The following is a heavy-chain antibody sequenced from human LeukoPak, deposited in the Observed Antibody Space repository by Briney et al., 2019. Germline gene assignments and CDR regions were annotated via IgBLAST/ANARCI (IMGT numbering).Heavy chain of an antibody. J-gene: IGHJ6*03. Sequence: GESLKISCKGSGYTFSSYWIGWVRQMPGKGLEWMGIIYPDDSDTRYSPSFQGQVTISADKSISTAYLQWSSLKASDTAMYYCARLAYCSNDVCYSNYYYSMDVWGKGTSVTVSS. V-gene: IGHV5-51*01. CDR3: ARLAYCSNDVCYSNYYYSMDV. CDR2: IYPDDSDT. D-gene: IGHD2-8*01. CDR1: GYTFSSYW.